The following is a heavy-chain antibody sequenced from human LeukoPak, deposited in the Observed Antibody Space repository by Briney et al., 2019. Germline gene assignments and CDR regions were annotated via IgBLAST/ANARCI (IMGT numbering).Heavy chain of an antibody. CDR3: ARASRWFGELEEN. J-gene: IGHJ4*02. Sequence: GSSVKVSCKASGGTFSSYAISWVRQAPGQGLEWMGGIIPIFGTANYAQKFQGRVTITADESTSTAYMELTSLRSDDTAMYYCARASRWFGELEENWGQGTLVTVSS. CDR1: GGTFSSYA. CDR2: IIPIFGTA. V-gene: IGHV1-69*01. D-gene: IGHD3-10*01.